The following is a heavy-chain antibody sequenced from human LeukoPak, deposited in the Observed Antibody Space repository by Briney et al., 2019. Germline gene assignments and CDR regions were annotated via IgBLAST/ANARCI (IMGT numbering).Heavy chain of an antibody. Sequence: PGGSLRLSCAASGFTFSSYEMNWVRQGPGKGLEWVSYISSSGITIYYADSVKGRFTISRDNAKDSLYLQINSLRAEDPAVYYCASRRGQEGFNYYYYMDVWGKGTTVTVSS. CDR3: ASRRGQEGFNYYYYMDV. J-gene: IGHJ6*03. CDR2: ISSSGITI. V-gene: IGHV3-48*03. CDR1: GFTFSSYE. D-gene: IGHD3-10*01.